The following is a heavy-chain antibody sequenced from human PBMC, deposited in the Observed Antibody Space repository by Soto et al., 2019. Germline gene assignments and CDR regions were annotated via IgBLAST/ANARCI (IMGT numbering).Heavy chain of an antibody. J-gene: IGHJ3*02. CDR2: ISAYNGNT. CDR1: GYTFTSYG. Sequence: GASVKVSCKASGYTFTSYGIRWVRQAPGQGLEWMGWISAYNGNTNYAQKLQGRVTMTTDTSTSTAYMELRSLRSDDTAVYYCARGRYYDILTGLDAFDIWGQGTMVTVSS. V-gene: IGHV1-18*01. D-gene: IGHD3-9*01. CDR3: ARGRYYDILTGLDAFDI.